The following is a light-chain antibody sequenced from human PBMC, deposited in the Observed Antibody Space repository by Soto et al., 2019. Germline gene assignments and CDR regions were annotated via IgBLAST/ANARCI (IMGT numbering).Light chain of an antibody. CDR2: GVS. Sequence: QSALTQPASVSGSPGQSITISCTGTSSDIGGYNYVSWYQQHPGKAPKLMIYGVSNRPSGVSNRFSGSKSGNTASLTISGLQAAHQSDYYCSSYTISSTLVVFGGGTKLTVL. CDR1: SSDIGGYNY. J-gene: IGLJ2*01. CDR3: SSYTISSTLVV. V-gene: IGLV2-14*01.